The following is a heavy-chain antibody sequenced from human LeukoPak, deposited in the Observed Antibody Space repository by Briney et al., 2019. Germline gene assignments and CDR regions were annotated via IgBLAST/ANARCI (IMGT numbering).Heavy chain of an antibody. D-gene: IGHD6-13*01. CDR1: GYTFTSYD. CDR2: TNPNSGNT. Sequence: ASVTVSCTASGYTFTSYDINWVRQAPGQGLEWMGWTNPNSGNTGYAQKFQGRVTMTRNTSISTAYMELSSLRSEDTAVYYCAVHSSSWYSYYYYMDVWGKGTTVTISS. J-gene: IGHJ6*03. CDR3: AVHSSSWYSYYYYMDV. V-gene: IGHV1-8*01.